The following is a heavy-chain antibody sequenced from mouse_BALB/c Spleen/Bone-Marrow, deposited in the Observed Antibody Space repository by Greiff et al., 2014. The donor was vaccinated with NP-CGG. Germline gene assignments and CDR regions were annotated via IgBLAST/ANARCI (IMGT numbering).Heavy chain of an antibody. V-gene: IGHV1-7*01. J-gene: IGHJ3*01. CDR1: GYTFTSYW. CDR2: INPSTGYT. CDR3: ARYYRYDGFAY. D-gene: IGHD2-14*01. Sequence: QVHVKQSGAELAKPGASVKMSCKASGYTFTSYWMHWVKQRPGQGLEWIGYINPSTGYTEYNQKFKDKATLTADKSSSTAYMQLSSLTSEDSAVYYCARYYRYDGFAYWGQGTLVTVSA.